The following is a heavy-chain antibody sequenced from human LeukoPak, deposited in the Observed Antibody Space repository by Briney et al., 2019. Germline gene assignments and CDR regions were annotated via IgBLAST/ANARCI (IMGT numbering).Heavy chain of an antibody. V-gene: IGHV3-74*01. D-gene: IGHD2-15*01. Sequence: GGSLRLSCAASGFTFSSHWMHWVRQTPGKGLVWVSRISSDASTTNYADSVKGRFTISRDNAKNTLYLQMNSLRAEDTAVYYCARDEESCSGGSCYQPNYWGQGTLVTVSS. J-gene: IGHJ4*02. CDR2: ISSDASTT. CDR1: GFTFSSHW. CDR3: ARDEESCSGGSCYQPNY.